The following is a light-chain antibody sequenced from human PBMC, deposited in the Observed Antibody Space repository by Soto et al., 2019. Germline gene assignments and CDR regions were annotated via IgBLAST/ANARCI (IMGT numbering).Light chain of an antibody. V-gene: IGKV1-33*01. J-gene: IGKJ4*01. CDR2: DAS. Sequence: IQMTQSPSSLSASVGDRVTITCQASQDISNYLNWYQQKPGKAPKLLIYDASNLETGVPSRFSGRGSGTDFTLTISSLQPEDIATYYCQQFDNPLTFGGGTKVDIK. CDR1: QDISNY. CDR3: QQFDNPLT.